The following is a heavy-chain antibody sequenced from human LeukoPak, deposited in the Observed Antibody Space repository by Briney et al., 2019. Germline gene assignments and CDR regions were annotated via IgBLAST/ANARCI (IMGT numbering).Heavy chain of an antibody. CDR3: AREVGGVVMFDY. V-gene: IGHV3-53*01. CDR1: GFTVSSNY. D-gene: IGHD3-3*01. Sequence: GSLRLSCAASGFTVSSNYMSWVRQAPGKGLEWVSVIYSGGSTYYADSVKGRFTISRDNSKNTLYLQVNSLRAEDTAVYYCAREVGGVVMFDYWGQGTLVTVSS. CDR2: IYSGGST. J-gene: IGHJ4*02.